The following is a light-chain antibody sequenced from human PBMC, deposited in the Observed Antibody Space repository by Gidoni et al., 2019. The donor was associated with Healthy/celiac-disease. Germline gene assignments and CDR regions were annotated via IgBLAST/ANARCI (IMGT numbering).Light chain of an antibody. V-gene: IGKV1-39*01. J-gene: IGKJ4*02. Sequence: DIQMTQSPSSLSASVGDRVTITCRASQSISSSLNWYQQKPGKAPKLLIYAASSLQSGVPSRFSGSGSGTDFTLTSSSLQPEDFATYYCQQSYSTPLTFGGGTKVEIK. CDR2: AAS. CDR1: QSISSS. CDR3: QQSYSTPLT.